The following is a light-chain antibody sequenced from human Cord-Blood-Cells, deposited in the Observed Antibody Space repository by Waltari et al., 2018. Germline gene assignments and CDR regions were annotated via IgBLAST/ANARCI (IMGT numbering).Light chain of an antibody. CDR3: SSYTSSSTSPYV. V-gene: IGLV2-14*01. CDR1: SSHVGGYNY. J-gene: IGLJ1*01. Sequence: QPPLTQPASVCGSPGQSVTITCTGTSSHVGGYNYVSWYQQHPGKAPKLMIYEVSNRPSGVSNRFSGSKSGNTASLTISGLQAEDEADYYCSSYTSSSTSPYVFGTGTKVTVL. CDR2: EVS.